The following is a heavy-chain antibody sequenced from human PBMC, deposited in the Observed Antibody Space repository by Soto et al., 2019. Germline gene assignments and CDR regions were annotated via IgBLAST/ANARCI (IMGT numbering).Heavy chain of an antibody. CDR2: IYYSGST. CDR1: GGSISSYY. V-gene: IGHV4-59*01. Sequence: PSETLSLTCTVPGGSISSYYWSWIRQPPGKGLEWIGYIYYSGSTNYNPSLKSRVTISVDTSKNQFSLKLSSVTAADTAVYYCARVTRGYSGYENHYHYYYMDIWGKGIMVTVSS. D-gene: IGHD5-12*01. CDR3: ARVTRGYSGYENHYHYYYMDI. J-gene: IGHJ6*03.